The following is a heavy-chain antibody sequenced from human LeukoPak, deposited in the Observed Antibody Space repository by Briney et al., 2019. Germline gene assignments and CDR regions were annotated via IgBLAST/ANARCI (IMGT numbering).Heavy chain of an antibody. Sequence: SQTLSLTCAISGDSVSINNYAWNWIRQSPSRGLEWLGRTYDRTQWHNDYARAVMSRISVDPDTSKNQFSLHLDSVTPDDSAVYYGTGGYAFDVWGQGTMVTVSS. CDR2: TYDRTQWHN. CDR1: GDSVSINNYA. J-gene: IGHJ3*01. V-gene: IGHV6-1*01. CDR3: TGGYAFDV.